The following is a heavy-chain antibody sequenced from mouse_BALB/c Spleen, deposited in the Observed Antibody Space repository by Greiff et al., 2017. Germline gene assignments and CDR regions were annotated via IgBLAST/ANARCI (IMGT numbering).Heavy chain of an antibody. D-gene: IGHD2-10*02. CDR3: ARSGGRYGKDAMDY. CDR2: ISSGGGST. V-gene: IGHV5-12-1*01. J-gene: IGHJ4*01. CDR1: GFAFSSYD. Sequence: VQLKESGGGLVKPGGSLKLSCAASGFAFSSYDMSWVRQTPEKRLEWVAYISSGGGSTYYPDTVKGRFTISRDNPKNTLFLQMTSLRSEDTAMYYCARSGGRYGKDAMDYWGQGTSVTVSS.